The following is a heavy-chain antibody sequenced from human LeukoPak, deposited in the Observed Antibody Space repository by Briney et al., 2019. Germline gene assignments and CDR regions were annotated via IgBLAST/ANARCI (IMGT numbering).Heavy chain of an antibody. D-gene: IGHD1-20*01. J-gene: IGHJ6*02. CDR3: TTGNGITGTLGHYGMDV. CDR1: GFTFSSYA. V-gene: IGHV3-15*01. CDR2: IKSKTDGGTT. Sequence: GGSLRLSCAASGFTFSSYAMSWVRQAPGKGLEWVGRIKSKTDGGTTDYAAPVKGRFTISRDDSKNTLYLQMNSLKTEDTAVYYCTTGNGITGTLGHYGMDVWGQGTTVTVSS.